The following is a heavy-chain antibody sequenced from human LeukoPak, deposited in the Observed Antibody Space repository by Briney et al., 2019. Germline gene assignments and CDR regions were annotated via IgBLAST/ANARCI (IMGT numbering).Heavy chain of an antibody. J-gene: IGHJ4*02. V-gene: IGHV3-23*01. CDR2: ISATGGKT. CDR3: ARERSTISRTPDY. D-gene: IGHD3-3*01. Sequence: GGSLRLSCAASGFTFDSYAMTWVRQAPGKGLEWVSSISATGGKTYYADFVKGRFTISRDNSNNTVFLQMNSLRAEDTAVYYCARERSTISRTPDYWGQGTLVTVSS. CDR1: GFTFDSYA.